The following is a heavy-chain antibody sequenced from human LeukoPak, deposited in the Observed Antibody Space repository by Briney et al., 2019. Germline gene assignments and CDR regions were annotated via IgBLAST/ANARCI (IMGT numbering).Heavy chain of an antibody. CDR2: ISAYNGNT. J-gene: IGHJ4*02. Sequence: ASVKVSCKASGYTFTSYGISWVRQAPGQGLEWMGWISAYNGNTNYAQKLQGRVTMTTDTSTSTAYMELRSLRSDDTAVYYCARDRDGSGMYYFDYWGQGTLVTVSS. D-gene: IGHD3-10*01. CDR1: GYTFTSYG. V-gene: IGHV1-18*01. CDR3: ARDRDGSGMYYFDY.